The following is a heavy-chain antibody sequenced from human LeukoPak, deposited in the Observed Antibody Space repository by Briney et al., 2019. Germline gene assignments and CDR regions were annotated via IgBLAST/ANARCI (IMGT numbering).Heavy chain of an antibody. V-gene: IGHV1-24*01. CDR1: GYTLTELS. J-gene: IGHJ6*02. D-gene: IGHD6-13*01. Sequence: ASVKVSCKASGYTLTELSMHWVRQAPGKGLEWMGGFGTEDGETIYAQRFQGRVTMTEDTSTDTAYMELSSLRSEDTAVYYCASGRGTMGSSWDYYYYGMDVWGQGTTVTVSS. CDR3: ASGRGTMGSSWDYYYYGMDV. CDR2: FGTEDGET.